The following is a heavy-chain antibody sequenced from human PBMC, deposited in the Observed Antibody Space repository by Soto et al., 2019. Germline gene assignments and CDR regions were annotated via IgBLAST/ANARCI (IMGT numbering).Heavy chain of an antibody. Sequence: SETLSLTCTVSGGSISGHYWTWIRQPPGKGLEWIGYIFYSGNTNYNPSLRSRVTISVDTSKNQFSLKVNSVTTADTAMYYCARVGSSGWSPDYWGQGTLVTVSS. CDR2: IFYSGNT. CDR1: GGSISGHY. CDR3: ARVGSSGWSPDY. J-gene: IGHJ4*02. D-gene: IGHD6-19*01. V-gene: IGHV4-59*11.